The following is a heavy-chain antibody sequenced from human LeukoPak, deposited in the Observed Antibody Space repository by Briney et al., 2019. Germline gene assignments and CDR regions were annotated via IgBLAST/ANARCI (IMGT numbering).Heavy chain of an antibody. CDR3: AKDQGSPDAFDI. J-gene: IGHJ3*02. CDR1: GGSISSYY. D-gene: IGHD3-10*01. CDR2: IYYSGKT. Sequence: MPSETLSLTCTVSGGSISSYYWSWIRQPPGKGLEWIWHIYYSGKTNYSPSLKSRVIISVDTSKNQFSLRLSSVTAADTAVYYCAKDQGSPDAFDIWGQGTIVTVSS. V-gene: IGHV4-59*01.